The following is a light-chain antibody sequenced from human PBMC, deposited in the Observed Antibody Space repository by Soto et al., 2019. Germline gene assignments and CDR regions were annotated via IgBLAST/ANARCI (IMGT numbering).Light chain of an antibody. CDR2: DVS. CDR3: NSYTSSSTDV. V-gene: IGLV2-14*03. J-gene: IGLJ6*01. CDR1: SSDIGAYNY. Sequence: QSALTQPASVSGSPGQSITISCTGTSSDIGAYNYVSWYQHHPGKAPKFIIYDVSNRPSGVSDRFSGSKSGNTASLTISRLQAEDEDDYYCNSYTSSSTDVFGTGTQLTVL.